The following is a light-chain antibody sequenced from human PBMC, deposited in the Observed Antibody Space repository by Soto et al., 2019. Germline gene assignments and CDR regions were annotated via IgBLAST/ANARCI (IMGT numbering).Light chain of an antibody. V-gene: IGKV3-20*01. CDR3: QQYGTSPWT. Sequence: EIVLTQSPGTLSLSPGERATLSCRASQNIDNSFLAWYQQKPSQAPRFLIYVASTRATGIPARFSASGSGTDFTLSISSVEPEDFAVYYCQQYGTSPWTFGQGTKVEIK. CDR2: VAS. CDR1: QNIDNSF. J-gene: IGKJ1*01.